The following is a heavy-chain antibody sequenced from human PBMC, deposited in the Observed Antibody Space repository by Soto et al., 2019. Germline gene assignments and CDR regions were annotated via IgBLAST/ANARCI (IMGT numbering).Heavy chain of an antibody. V-gene: IGHV3-23*01. CDR1: GFTFNIYA. J-gene: IGHJ4*02. D-gene: IGHD3-22*01. CDR3: AKDRYLDHDSRGYLFDN. CDR2: ISRYGDIT. Sequence: EVQLLESGGDLIQPGGSLRLSCAASGFTFNIYAMTWVRQAPGKGLEGVSAISRYGDITYYADSVEGRFSFSRDNSKNTLYLQMNSLRAEDTAVYYCAKDRYLDHDSRGYLFDNWGQGTLVTVSS.